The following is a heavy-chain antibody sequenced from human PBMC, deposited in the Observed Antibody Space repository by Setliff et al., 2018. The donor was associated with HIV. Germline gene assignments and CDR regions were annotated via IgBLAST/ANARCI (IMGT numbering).Heavy chain of an antibody. Sequence: SETLSLTCTVSGASIVTTDHYWGWVRQAPGKGLEWVGSAYYGADRYYSPSLRSRVTISVDTSKNQFSLSLRSVTAADTGTYYCARQIGGGHWALDYWGQGTLVTVSS. CDR3: ARQIGGGHWALDY. J-gene: IGHJ4*02. D-gene: IGHD2-21*01. CDR1: GASIVTTDHY. CDR2: AYYGADR. V-gene: IGHV4-39*01.